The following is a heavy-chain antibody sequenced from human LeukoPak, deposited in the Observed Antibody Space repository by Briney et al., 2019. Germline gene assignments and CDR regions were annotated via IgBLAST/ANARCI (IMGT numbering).Heavy chain of an antibody. CDR3: AKDDAWLQFND. D-gene: IGHD5-24*01. V-gene: IGHV3-23*01. CDR2: ISGSGGDT. J-gene: IGHJ4*02. CDR1: GFTFSSYA. Sequence: PGGSLRLSCAASGFTFSSYAMSWVRQAPGKGLEWVSAISGSGGDTYDTDSVKGRFTISRDNSKNTVHLQINSLRDEDTAVYYCAKDDAWLQFNDWGQGTLVTVSS.